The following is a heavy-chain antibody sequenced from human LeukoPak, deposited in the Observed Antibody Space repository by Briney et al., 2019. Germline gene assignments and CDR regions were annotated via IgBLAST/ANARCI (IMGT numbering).Heavy chain of an antibody. J-gene: IGHJ4*02. D-gene: IGHD3-9*01. CDR1: GGTFSSYA. Sequence: GASVKVSCKASGGTFSSYAISWVRQAPGQGLERMGRIIPILGIANYAQKFQGRVTITADKSTSTAYMELSSLRSEDTAVYYCARDRGPDILTGYMIDYWGQGTLVTVSS. CDR3: ARDRGPDILTGYMIDY. V-gene: IGHV1-69*04. CDR2: IIPILGIA.